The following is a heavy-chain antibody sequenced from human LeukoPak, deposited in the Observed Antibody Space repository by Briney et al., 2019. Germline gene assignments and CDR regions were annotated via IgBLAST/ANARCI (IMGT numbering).Heavy chain of an antibody. D-gene: IGHD3-3*01. CDR2: ISSSSTTI. CDR1: GFTFSSYS. Sequence: GGSLRLSCSASGFTFSSYSMNWVRQAPGKGLEWVSYISSSSTTIYYADSVKGRFTISRDNAKNSLYLQMNSLRVADTAVYCCARGPYKDFWSGYSDYWGQGTLVTVSS. J-gene: IGHJ4*02. V-gene: IGHV3-48*01. CDR3: ARGPYKDFWSGYSDY.